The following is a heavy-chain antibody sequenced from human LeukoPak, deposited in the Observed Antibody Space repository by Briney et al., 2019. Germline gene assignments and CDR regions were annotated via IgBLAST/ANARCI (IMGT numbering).Heavy chain of an antibody. V-gene: IGHV1-2*02. D-gene: IGHD6-13*01. CDR3: ARDLSWYGGDFDY. CDR2: INPNSGGT. Sequence: ASVKVSCKASGYTFTGYYMHWVRQAPGQGLEWMGWINPNSGGTNYAQKFQGRVTMTRDTSISTVYMELSRLRSDDTAMYYCARDLSWYGGDFDYWGQGTLVTVYS. J-gene: IGHJ4*02. CDR1: GYTFTGYY.